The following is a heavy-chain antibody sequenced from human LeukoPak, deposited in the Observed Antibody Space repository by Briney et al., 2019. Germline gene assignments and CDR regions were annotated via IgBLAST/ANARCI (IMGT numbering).Heavy chain of an antibody. CDR1: GYTFTGYY. CDR2: INPNSGGT. Sequence: ASVKVSCEASGYTFTGYYMHWVRQAPGQGLEWMGWINPNSGGTNYAQKIQGRVTMTRDTSISTAYMELSRLRSDDTAVYYCARDPFAAAGISGAFDIWGQGTMVTVSS. J-gene: IGHJ3*02. D-gene: IGHD6-13*01. V-gene: IGHV1-2*02. CDR3: ARDPFAAAGISGAFDI.